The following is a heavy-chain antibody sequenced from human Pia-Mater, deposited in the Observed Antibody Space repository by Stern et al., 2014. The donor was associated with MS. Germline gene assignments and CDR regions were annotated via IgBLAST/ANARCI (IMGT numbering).Heavy chain of an antibody. D-gene: IGHD4-17*01. V-gene: IGHV3-21*01. Sequence: EVQLVESGGGLVEPGGSLRLSCAASGFNFRTFTMSWVRQAPGKGLEGVSSISSSNSYTYYADSVKGRFTISRDNAKTSLYLQMDSLRAEDTAVYYCVRDRGLATVTSYFDYWGQGILVTVSS. CDR2: ISSSNSYT. CDR1: GFNFRTFT. CDR3: VRDRGLATVTSYFDY. J-gene: IGHJ4*02.